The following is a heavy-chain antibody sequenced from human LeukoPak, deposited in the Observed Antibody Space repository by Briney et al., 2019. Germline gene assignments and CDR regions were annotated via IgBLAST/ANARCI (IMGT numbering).Heavy chain of an antibody. J-gene: IGHJ6*02. V-gene: IGHV4-30-4*01. Sequence: PSQTLSLTCTVSGGSVSSGDYYWSWIRQPPGKGLEWIGYIYYGGSTHYSPSLKSRVTILVETSKNQFSLNLSSVTAADTAVYYCAATYGSVNYYYYYYGMDVWGQGTTVTVSS. CDR1: GGSVSSGDYY. CDR3: AATYGSVNYYYYYYGMDV. CDR2: IYYGGST. D-gene: IGHD3-10*01.